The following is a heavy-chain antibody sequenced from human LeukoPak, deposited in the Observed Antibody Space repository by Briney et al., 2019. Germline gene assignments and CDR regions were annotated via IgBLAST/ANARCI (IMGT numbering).Heavy chain of an antibody. V-gene: IGHV4-39*07. CDR2: IYYSGST. J-gene: IGHJ6*03. Sequence: PSETLSLTCTASGGSISSSSYYWGWIRQPPGKGLEWIGSIYYSGSTYYNPSLKSRVTISVDTSKNQFSLKLSSVTAADTAVYYCARDGGSGWYARDYYMDVWGKGTTVTVSS. D-gene: IGHD6-19*01. CDR3: ARDGGSGWYARDYYMDV. CDR1: GGSISSSSYY.